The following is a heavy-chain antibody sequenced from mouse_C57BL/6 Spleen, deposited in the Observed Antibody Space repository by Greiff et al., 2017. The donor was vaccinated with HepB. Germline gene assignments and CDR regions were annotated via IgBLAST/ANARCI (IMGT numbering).Heavy chain of an antibody. CDR1: GYTFTDYE. J-gene: IGHJ3*01. V-gene: IGHV1-15*01. CDR2: IDPETGGT. D-gene: IGHD4-1*01. CDR3: TRKLGTWFAY. Sequence: QVQLKEPGAELVRPGASVTLSCKASGYTFTDYEMHWVKQTPGHGLEWIGAIDPETGGTDYNQKFKGKARLTADKSSSTAYMELRSLTSEDSAVYYCTRKLGTWFAYWGQGTLLTVSA.